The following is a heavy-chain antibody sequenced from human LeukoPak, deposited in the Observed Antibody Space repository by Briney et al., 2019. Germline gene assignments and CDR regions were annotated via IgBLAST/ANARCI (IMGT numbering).Heavy chain of an antibody. D-gene: IGHD3-22*01. V-gene: IGHV3-21*01. CDR1: GYTFSDFS. Sequence: GGSLRLSCAASGYTFSDFSVNWVHQAPGKGLEWVSFISVRSNYRYYADSVRGRFTISRDDARDSLFLQMNSLRAEDTAVYFCVRLRRNNDRSGYYYYYDYWGQGTLVTVSS. J-gene: IGHJ4*02. CDR3: VRLRRNNDRSGYYYYYDY. CDR2: ISVRSNYR.